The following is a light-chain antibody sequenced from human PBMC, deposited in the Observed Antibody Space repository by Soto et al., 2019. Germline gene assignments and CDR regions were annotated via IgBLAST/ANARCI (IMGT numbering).Light chain of an antibody. CDR1: QSVSSSD. CDR2: GAS. V-gene: IGKV3-20*01. Sequence: EVALTQSPGTLSLSPGERATLSCRASQSVSSSDLAWYQQKPGQAPRLLISGASGRATGIPDRFSASGSGTDFTLTISSLQPDDFATYYCQQYNSYWTFGQGTKVDI. CDR3: QQYNSYWT. J-gene: IGKJ1*01.